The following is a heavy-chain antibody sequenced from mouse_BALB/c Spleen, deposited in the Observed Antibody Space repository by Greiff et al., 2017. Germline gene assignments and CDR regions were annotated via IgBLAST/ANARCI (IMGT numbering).Heavy chain of an antibody. V-gene: IGHV5-6-5*01. J-gene: IGHJ3*01. D-gene: IGHD2-1*01. CDR3: ARGGGNPFFAY. CDR1: GFTFSSYA. Sequence: EVMLVESGGGLVKPGGSLKLSCAASGFTFSSYAMSWVRQTPEKRLEWVASISSGGSTYYPDSVKGRFTISRDNARNILYLQMSSLRSEDTAMYYCARGGGNPFFAYWGQGTLVTVSA. CDR2: ISSGGST.